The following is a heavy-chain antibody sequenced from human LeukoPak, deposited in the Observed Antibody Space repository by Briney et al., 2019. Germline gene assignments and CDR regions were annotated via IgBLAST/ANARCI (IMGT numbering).Heavy chain of an antibody. CDR1: GFTFDDYA. CDR3: ATSQGVTTDFDY. CDR2: ISWNSGSI. V-gene: IGHV3-9*01. Sequence: GRSLRLSCAASGFTFDDYAMHWVRQAPGKGLEWVSGISWNSGSIGYADSVKGRFTISRDNAKNSLYQQMNSLRAEDTALYYCATSQGVTTDFDYWGQGTLVTVSS. J-gene: IGHJ4*02. D-gene: IGHD4-17*01.